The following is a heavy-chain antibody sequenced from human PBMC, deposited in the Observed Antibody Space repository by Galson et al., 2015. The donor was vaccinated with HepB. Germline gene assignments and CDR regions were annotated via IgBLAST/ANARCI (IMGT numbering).Heavy chain of an antibody. D-gene: IGHD4-17*01. V-gene: IGHV1-69*13. CDR3: ARGSPDYGDKPAPFNY. J-gene: IGHJ4*02. CDR2: IIPIFGRA. Sequence: SVKVSCKASGGTFSSYAISWVRQAPGQGPEWMGGIIPIFGRANYAQKLQGRVTITADESTSTAYMDLSSLRSEDTAVYYCARGSPDYGDKPAPFNYWGQGTLVTVSS. CDR1: GGTFSSYA.